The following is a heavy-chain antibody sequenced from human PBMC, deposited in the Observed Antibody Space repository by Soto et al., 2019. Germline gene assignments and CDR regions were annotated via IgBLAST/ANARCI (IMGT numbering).Heavy chain of an antibody. J-gene: IGHJ4*02. CDR3: ARSGYCSGGSCSDY. D-gene: IGHD2-15*01. Sequence: GASVKVTCTASGGTFSSYTISWVRQAPGQGLEWMGRIIPILGIANYAQKFQGRVTITADKSTSTAYMELSSLRSEDTAVYYCARSGYCSGGSCSDYWGQGTLVTVSS. CDR1: GGTFSSYT. CDR2: IIPILGIA. V-gene: IGHV1-69*02.